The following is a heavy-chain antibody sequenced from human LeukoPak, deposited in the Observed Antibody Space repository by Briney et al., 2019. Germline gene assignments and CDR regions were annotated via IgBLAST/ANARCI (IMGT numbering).Heavy chain of an antibody. V-gene: IGHV1-2*02. CDR1: GYTFTSYG. Sequence: ASVKVSCKASGYTFTSYGISWVRQAPGQGLEWMGWINPNSGGTNYAQKFQGRVTMTRDTSISTAYMELSRLRSDDTAVYYCARGGSSNCYWGQGTLVTVSS. D-gene: IGHD1-26*01. CDR2: INPNSGGT. CDR3: ARGGSSNCY. J-gene: IGHJ4*02.